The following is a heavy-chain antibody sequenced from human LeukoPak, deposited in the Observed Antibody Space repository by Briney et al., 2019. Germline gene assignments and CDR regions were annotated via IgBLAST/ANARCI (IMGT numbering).Heavy chain of an antibody. Sequence: SETLSLTCTVSGDSITRYYWSWIRQPPGKGLEWIGEIYHSGSTNYNPSLKSRVTISVDKSKNQFSLKLSSVTAADTAVYYCASPVLRYFDRVDIWGQGTMVTVSS. CDR2: IYHSGST. D-gene: IGHD3-9*01. J-gene: IGHJ3*02. CDR1: GDSITRYY. CDR3: ASPVLRYFDRVDI. V-gene: IGHV4-59*12.